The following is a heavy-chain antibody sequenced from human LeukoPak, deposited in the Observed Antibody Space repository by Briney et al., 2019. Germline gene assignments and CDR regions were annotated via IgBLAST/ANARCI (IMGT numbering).Heavy chain of an antibody. D-gene: IGHD3-22*01. V-gene: IGHV3-30*18. CDR1: GFTFSSYG. J-gene: IGHJ4*02. Sequence: PGGSLRLPCAASGFTFSSYGMHWVRQAPGKGLEWVAGISYDGSNEYYADSVKGRFTISRDKSKNMLYLQMNSLRVEDTTVYYCAKDFLRGYYDSSGYSGFYFDYWGQGTLVTVSS. CDR2: ISYDGSNE. CDR3: AKDFLRGYYDSSGYSGFYFDY.